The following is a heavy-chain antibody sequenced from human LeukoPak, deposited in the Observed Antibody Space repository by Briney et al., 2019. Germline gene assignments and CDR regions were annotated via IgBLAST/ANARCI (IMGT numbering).Heavy chain of an antibody. V-gene: IGHV3-74*01. CDR1: GFTFSSYA. CDR2: INPDGSTT. CDR3: AKDLHYGSADY. D-gene: IGHD3-10*01. J-gene: IGHJ4*02. Sequence: GGSLRLSCAASGFTFSSYAMSWVRQAPGKGLVWVSFINPDGSTTNYADSVKGRFTISRDNAKNALYLQMNSLRAEDTAVYYCAKDLHYGSADYWGQGTLVTVSS.